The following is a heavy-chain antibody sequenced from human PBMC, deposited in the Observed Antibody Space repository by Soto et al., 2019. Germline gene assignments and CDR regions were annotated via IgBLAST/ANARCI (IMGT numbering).Heavy chain of an antibody. D-gene: IGHD2-15*01. CDR3: ARLPFYCSGGSCYPAFDY. CDR2: IKQDGSEK. CDR1: GFTFSRYW. V-gene: IGHV3-7*01. J-gene: IGHJ4*02. Sequence: GGSMRLSCAASGFTFSRYWMSWVRQAPGKGLEWVANIKQDGSEKYYVDSVKGRFTISRDNAKNSLYLQMNSLRAEDTAVYYCARLPFYCSGGSCYPAFDYWGQGTQVTVSS.